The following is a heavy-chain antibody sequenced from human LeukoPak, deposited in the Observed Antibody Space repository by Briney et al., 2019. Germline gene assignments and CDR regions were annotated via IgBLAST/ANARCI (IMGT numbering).Heavy chain of an antibody. CDR1: GFTFDDYT. J-gene: IGHJ4*02. D-gene: IGHD3-10*01. Sequence: GGSLRLSCAASGFTFDDYTMHWVRQAPGKGLEWVSLISWDGGSTYYADSVKGRFTISRDNSKNSLYLQMNSLRTEDTALYYCAKDAYYYGSGSSFDHWGQGTLVTVSS. V-gene: IGHV3-43*01. CDR3: AKDAYYYGSGSSFDH. CDR2: ISWDGGST.